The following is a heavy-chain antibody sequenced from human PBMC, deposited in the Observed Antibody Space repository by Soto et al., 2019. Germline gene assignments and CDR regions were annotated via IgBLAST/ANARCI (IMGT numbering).Heavy chain of an antibody. CDR2: ISGSGGST. CDR3: GRLFTVDSGCTYYLGY. D-gene: IGHD2-15*01. J-gene: IGHJ4*02. V-gene: IGHV3-23*01. Sequence: GGSLRLSCAASGFTFSSYAMSWVRQAPGKGLEWVSAISGSGGSTHYADSVKGRFTISRDTSNNTRYLQMNSRRAEYTAVYYFGRLFTVDSGCTYYLGYWGQETMVAVSS. CDR1: GFTFSSYA.